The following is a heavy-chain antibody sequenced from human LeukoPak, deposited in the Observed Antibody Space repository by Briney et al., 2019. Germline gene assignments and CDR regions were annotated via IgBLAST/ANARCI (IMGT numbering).Heavy chain of an antibody. CDR1: GGTFSSYA. Sequence: ASVKVSCKASGGTFSSYAISWVRQAPGQGLEWMGRIIPILGIANYAQKFQGRVTITADKSTSTAYMELSSLRSEDTAVYYCARDRPPTVTTPDAFDIWGQGTMVTVSS. V-gene: IGHV1-69*04. CDR2: IIPILGIA. CDR3: ARDRPPTVTTPDAFDI. D-gene: IGHD4-17*01. J-gene: IGHJ3*02.